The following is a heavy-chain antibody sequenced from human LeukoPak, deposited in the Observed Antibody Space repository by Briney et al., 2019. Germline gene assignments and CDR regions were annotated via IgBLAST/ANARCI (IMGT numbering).Heavy chain of an antibody. CDR2: ISANNGNT. V-gene: IGHV1-18*01. D-gene: IGHD1-26*01. Sequence: ASVNVSCKASGYTFTSYGISWVRQAPGQGLEWMGWISANNGNTNYAQKLQGRVTMTTDTYTRTAYMELRSMRSDDTAVYYCARDTEWEKNPDYFDYWGQGTLVTVSS. J-gene: IGHJ4*02. CDR3: ARDTEWEKNPDYFDY. CDR1: GYTFTSYG.